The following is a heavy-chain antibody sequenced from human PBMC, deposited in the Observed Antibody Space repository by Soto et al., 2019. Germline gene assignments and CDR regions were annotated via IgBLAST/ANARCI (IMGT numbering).Heavy chain of an antibody. CDR2: IKQDGSEK. CDR3: ARASEYSSSYYYYYCMDV. D-gene: IGHD6-6*01. Sequence: GGSLRLSCAASGFTFSSYWMSWVRQAPGKGLEWVANIKQDGSEKYYVDSVKGRFTISRDNAKNSLYLQMNSLRAEETAVSYCARASEYSSSYYYYYCMDVWGQVTTVTVSS. V-gene: IGHV3-7*03. CDR1: GFTFSSYW. J-gene: IGHJ6*02.